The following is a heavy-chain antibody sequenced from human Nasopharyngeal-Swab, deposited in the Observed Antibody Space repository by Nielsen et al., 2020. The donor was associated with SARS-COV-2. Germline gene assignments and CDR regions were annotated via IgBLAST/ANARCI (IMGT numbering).Heavy chain of an antibody. CDR3: AKERNSAYYYYYMDV. Sequence: VRQAAGKGLEWVSSGSGRDSTYYADSVKGRVTISRDISKNTLYLQMNSLRAEDTAVYYSAKERNSAYYYYYMDVWGKGTTVTVSS. J-gene: IGHJ6*03. D-gene: IGHD1-26*01. V-gene: IGHV3-23*01. CDR2: GSGRDST.